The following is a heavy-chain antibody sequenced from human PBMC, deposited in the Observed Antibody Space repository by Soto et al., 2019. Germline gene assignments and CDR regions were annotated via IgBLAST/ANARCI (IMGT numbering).Heavy chain of an antibody. V-gene: IGHV1-18*01. D-gene: IGHD5-12*01. CDR3: ARGRIVASIHDAFEI. Sequence: QGHLLQSGDEVKTPGASVRVSCRASGYPFTSYGISWVRQAPGQGLEGVAWISAYNGNRDTAQKFQGRVNMTLDTSTDTANMELGDLTSADTGVYYCARGRIVASIHDAFEIWGQGTKVTVSS. J-gene: IGHJ3*02. CDR1: GYPFTSYG. CDR2: ISAYNGNR.